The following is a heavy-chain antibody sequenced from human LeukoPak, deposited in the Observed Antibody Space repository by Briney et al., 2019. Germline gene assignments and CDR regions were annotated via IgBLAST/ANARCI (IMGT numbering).Heavy chain of an antibody. CDR2: IKQDGSEK. J-gene: IGHJ4*02. D-gene: IGHD2-2*01. V-gene: IGHV3-7*01. CDR3: ARGRYSSRSGGYYFDI. CDR1: GFTFSSYW. Sequence: TGGSLRLSCAASGFTFSSYWMSWVRQAPGKGLEWVANIKQDGSEKYYVDSVKGRFTISRDNAKNSLYLQMNSLRAEDTAVYYCARGRYSSRSGGYYFDIWGQGTLVTVSS.